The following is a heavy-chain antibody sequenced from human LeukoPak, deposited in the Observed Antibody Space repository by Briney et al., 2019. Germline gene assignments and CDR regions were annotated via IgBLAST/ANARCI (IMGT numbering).Heavy chain of an antibody. V-gene: IGHV1-8*01. Sequence: AASVKVSCKASGYTFTTSDINWVRQAPGQGLQWMGWMNPNSGNAVYAQKFQGRVTMTRSTSINTAYMELSSLRSEDTAVYYCARGSSRSFVWGLGTMVTVSS. CDR2: MNPNSGNA. CDR3: ARGSSRSFV. CDR1: GYTFTTSD. J-gene: IGHJ3*01. D-gene: IGHD3-10*01.